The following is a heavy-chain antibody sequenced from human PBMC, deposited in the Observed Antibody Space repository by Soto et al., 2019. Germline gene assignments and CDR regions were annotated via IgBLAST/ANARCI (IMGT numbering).Heavy chain of an antibody. D-gene: IGHD6-13*01. Sequence: QVQLVQSGAEVKKPGASVKVSCKASGYTFTSYGISWVRQAPGQGLEWMGWISAYNGNTNYAQKLQGRVTMTTDTSTRTAYVERRSLRADDTAVDYCARGGRAAAGPTVPPRYYFDYWGQGTLVTVSS. CDR2: ISAYNGNT. CDR1: GYTFTSYG. V-gene: IGHV1-18*01. J-gene: IGHJ4*02. CDR3: ARGGRAAAGPTVPPRYYFDY.